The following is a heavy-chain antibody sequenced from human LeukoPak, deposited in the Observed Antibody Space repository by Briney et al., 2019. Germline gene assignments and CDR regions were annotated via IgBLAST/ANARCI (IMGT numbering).Heavy chain of an antibody. CDR1: GYTFTSYG. CDR3: ARLAVAGTWLDY. D-gene: IGHD6-19*01. Sequence: GPVKVSCKASGYTFTSYGISWVRQAPGQGLEWMGWISAYNGNTNYAQKLQGRVTMTTDTSTSTAYMELRSLRSDDTAVYYCARLAVAGTWLDYWGQGTLVTVSS. CDR2: ISAYNGNT. V-gene: IGHV1-18*01. J-gene: IGHJ4*02.